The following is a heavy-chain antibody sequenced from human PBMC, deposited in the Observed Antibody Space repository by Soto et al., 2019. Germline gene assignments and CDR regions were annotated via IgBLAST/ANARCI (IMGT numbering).Heavy chain of an antibody. D-gene: IGHD3-22*01. CDR1: VASISSTDCY. CDR3: ARHADSSGRGFDF. J-gene: IGHJ4*02. Sequence: AETLSLTCTVSVASISSTDCYWGWIRQPPGKGLEWVGSVYYSRSTTYNPSLKNRVTVSVDTSKNQLYLRLSFVSAADTAVYYCARHADSSGRGFDFWAQGTRVTVS. V-gene: IGHV4-39*01. CDR2: VYYSRST.